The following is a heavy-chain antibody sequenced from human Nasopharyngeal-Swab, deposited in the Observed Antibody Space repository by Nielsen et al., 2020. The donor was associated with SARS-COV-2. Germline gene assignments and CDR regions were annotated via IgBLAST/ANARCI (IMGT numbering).Heavy chain of an antibody. CDR2: IIPIFGTA. J-gene: IGHJ2*01. CDR1: GGTFSSYA. D-gene: IGHD3-22*01. Sequence: SVKFSCKASGGTFSSYAISWVRQAPGQGLEWMGGIIPIFGTANYAQKFQGRVTITADKSTSTAYMELSSLRSEDTAVYYCAREHSSYYRWYFDLWGRGTLVTVSS. V-gene: IGHV1-69*06. CDR3: AREHSSYYRWYFDL.